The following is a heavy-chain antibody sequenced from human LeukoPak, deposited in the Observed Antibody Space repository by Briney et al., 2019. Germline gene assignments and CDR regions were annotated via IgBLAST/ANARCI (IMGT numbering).Heavy chain of an antibody. CDR3: ARDYDSSGYYLVN. CDR1: GFTFSNYA. D-gene: IGHD3-22*01. V-gene: IGHV3-30-3*01. J-gene: IGHJ4*02. CDR2: MSYDVSNK. Sequence: GGSLRLSCAASGFTFSNYAMHWVRQAPGKGLEWVAVMSYDVSNKYYADSVKGRFTISRDNSKNTLYLQMNSLRAEDTAVYYCARDYDSSGYYLVNWGQGTLVTVSS.